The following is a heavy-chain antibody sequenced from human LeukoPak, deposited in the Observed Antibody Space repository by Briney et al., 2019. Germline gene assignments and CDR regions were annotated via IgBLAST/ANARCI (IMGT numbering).Heavy chain of an antibody. J-gene: IGHJ4*02. CDR2: ISSSGSTI. CDR1: GFPFSSYE. Sequence: GGSLRLSCAASGFPFSSYEMNWVRQAPGKGLEWVSYISSSGSTIYYADSVKGRFTISRDNAKNSLYLQMNSLRAEDTAVYYCARVAYAYYDILTGYHDGYFDYWGQGTLVTVSS. D-gene: IGHD3-9*01. CDR3: ARVAYAYYDILTGYHDGYFDY. V-gene: IGHV3-48*03.